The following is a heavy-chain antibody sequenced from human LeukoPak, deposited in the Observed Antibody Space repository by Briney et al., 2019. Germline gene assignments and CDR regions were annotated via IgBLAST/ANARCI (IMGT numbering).Heavy chain of an antibody. D-gene: IGHD3-16*01. CDR2: INPKNGGS. CDR1: GYTFTSHY. V-gene: IGHV1-2*02. J-gene: IGHJ5*02. CDR3: ARASFWESPINWFAP. Sequence: ASVKVSCTASGYTFTSHYIYWVRQAPGQGLEWMGWINPKNGGSNYAQKFQGRVTMTRDRSISTAYMELSRLTSDDTAVYYCARASFWESPINWFAPWGQGTLVTVSS.